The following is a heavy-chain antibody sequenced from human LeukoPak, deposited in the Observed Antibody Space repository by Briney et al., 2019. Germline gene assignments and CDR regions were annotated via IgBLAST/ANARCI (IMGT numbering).Heavy chain of an antibody. CDR3: ARAPIVEARRDFDY. CDR2: INHSGST. Sequence: PSETLSLTCAVYGGSFSGYYWSWIRQPPGKGLEWIGEINHSGSTNYNPSLKSRVTISVDTSKNQFSLKLSSVTAADTAVYYCARAPIVEARRDFDYWGQGTLVTVSS. V-gene: IGHV4-34*01. CDR1: GGSFSGYY. D-gene: IGHD1-26*01. J-gene: IGHJ4*02.